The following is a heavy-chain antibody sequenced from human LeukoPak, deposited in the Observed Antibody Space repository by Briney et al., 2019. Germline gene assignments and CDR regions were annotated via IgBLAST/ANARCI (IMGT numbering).Heavy chain of an antibody. CDR3: ARGGVTVTTGAFDI. D-gene: IGHD4-17*01. CDR2: IYHSGST. CDR1: GGSISSGGYS. Sequence: SETLSLTCAVYGGSISSGGYSWSWIRQPPGKGLEWIGYIYHSGSTYYNPSLKSRVTISVDTSKNQFSLKLSSVTAADTAVYYCARGGVTVTTGAFDIWGQGTMVTVSS. J-gene: IGHJ3*02. V-gene: IGHV4-30-2*01.